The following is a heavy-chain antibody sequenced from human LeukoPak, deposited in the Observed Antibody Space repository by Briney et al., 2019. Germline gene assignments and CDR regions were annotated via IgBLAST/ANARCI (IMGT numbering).Heavy chain of an antibody. J-gene: IGHJ4*02. D-gene: IGHD2-15*01. V-gene: IGHV3-13*01. CDR3: ARGGNRYCSGGSCYMFDY. CDR1: GFPFSSYD. Sequence: GVSLRLSCAASGFPFSSYDMHWVRQATGKGLEWVSAIGTAGDTYYPGSVKGRFTISRENAKNSLYLQMNSLRAGDTAVYYCARGGNRYCSGGSCYMFDYWGQGTLVTVSS. CDR2: IGTAGDT.